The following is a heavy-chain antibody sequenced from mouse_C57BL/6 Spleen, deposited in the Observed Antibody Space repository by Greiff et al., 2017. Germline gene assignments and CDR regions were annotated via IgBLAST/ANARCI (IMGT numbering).Heavy chain of an antibody. CDR1: GFTFSNYW. D-gene: IGHD4-1*01. CDR2: IRLKSDNYAT. CDR3: TPLTGIYFDY. J-gene: IGHJ2*01. Sequence: EVKLVESGGGLVQPGGSMKLSCVASGFTFSNYWMNWVRPSPEKGLEWVAQIRLKSDNYATHYAESVKGRFTISRDDSKNSIYLQMNNLRAEDSDIYYCTPLTGIYFDYWGQGTTLTVSS. V-gene: IGHV6-3*01.